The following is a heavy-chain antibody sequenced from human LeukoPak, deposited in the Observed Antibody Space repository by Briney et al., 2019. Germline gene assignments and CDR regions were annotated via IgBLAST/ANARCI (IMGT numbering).Heavy chain of an antibody. J-gene: IGHJ3*02. CDR1: GGSISGNA. CDR3: ARSMPLGYCSSTSCYGSEAFDI. Sequence: SETLSLTCTVSGGSISGNAWSWIRQTPEKGLEWIGYIYKSGSTKYNPSLKGRVTISPDTSKNQFSLKLSSVTAADTAVYYCARSMPLGYCSSTSCYGSEAFDIWGQGTMVTVSS. V-gene: IGHV4-59*12. CDR2: IYKSGST. D-gene: IGHD2-2*01.